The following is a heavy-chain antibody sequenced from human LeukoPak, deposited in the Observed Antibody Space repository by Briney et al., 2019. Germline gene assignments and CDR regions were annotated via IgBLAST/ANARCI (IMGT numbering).Heavy chain of an antibody. J-gene: IGHJ6*03. Sequence: SVKVSCKASGGTFSSYAISWVRQAPGQGLEWMGGIIPIFGTANYAQKFRGRVTITADKSTSTAYMELSSLRSEDTAVYYCARGEWLSPIYYYYMDVWGKGTTVTVSS. CDR1: GGTFSSYA. V-gene: IGHV1-69*06. CDR2: IIPIFGTA. CDR3: ARGEWLSPIYYYYMDV. D-gene: IGHD3-3*01.